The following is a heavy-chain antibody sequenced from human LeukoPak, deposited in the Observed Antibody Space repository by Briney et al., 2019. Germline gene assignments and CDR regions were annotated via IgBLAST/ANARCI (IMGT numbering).Heavy chain of an antibody. Sequence: SETLSLTCNVSGGSLSSHYCSWIRQAPGKGLEWIGFIFSGGSTNYNPSLKSRVSISMDTSQNQFSLELTSVTAADTAVYYCARGRGPLRVELGDWGQGALVTVSS. CDR2: IFSGGST. V-gene: IGHV4-4*09. D-gene: IGHD3-10*01. CDR1: GGSLSSHY. CDR3: ARGRGPLRVELGD. J-gene: IGHJ4*02.